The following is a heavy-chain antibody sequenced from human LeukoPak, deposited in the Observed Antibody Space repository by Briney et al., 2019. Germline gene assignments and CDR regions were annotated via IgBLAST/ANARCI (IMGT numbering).Heavy chain of an antibody. CDR3: AGKPRDGYNDGRFDF. CDR2: IYSGGST. Sequence: GGSLRLSCAASGFTVSSNYMSWVRQAPGKGLEWVSVIYSGGSTYYADSVKGRFTMSRDNAKNSVFLQVNSLRADDTAVYYCAGKPRDGYNDGRFDFWGQGTLVTVSS. V-gene: IGHV3-53*01. J-gene: IGHJ4*02. CDR1: GFTVSSNY. D-gene: IGHD5-24*01.